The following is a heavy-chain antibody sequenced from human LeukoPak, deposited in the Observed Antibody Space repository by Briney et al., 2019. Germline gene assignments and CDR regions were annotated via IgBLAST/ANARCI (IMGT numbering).Heavy chain of an antibody. CDR3: ATRRGSWSSGYFDY. CDR1: GGSISSYY. V-gene: IGHV4-59*01. CDR2: IYYTGFT. J-gene: IGHJ4*01. D-gene: IGHD1-26*01. Sequence: SETLSLTCTVSGGSISSYYWSWIRQPPGKGLEWIGFIYYTGFTIYNPSLKSRVTISVDTSKNQFSLKLSSVTAADTAVYYCATRRGSWSSGYFDYWGQGTLVTVSS.